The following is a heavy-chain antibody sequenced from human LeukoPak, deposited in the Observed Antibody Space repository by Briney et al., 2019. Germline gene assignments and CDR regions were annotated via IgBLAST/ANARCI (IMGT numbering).Heavy chain of an antibody. Sequence: SETLSLSCSVSGHSIRTGYYWDWIRQAPGEGLEWIGSLYYSGSTFYSPSLKSRVTISVDTSKNQFSLKLSSVTAADTAVYYCTRDRGATSFDYWGQGTLVTVSS. V-gene: IGHV4-38-2*02. CDR1: GHSIRTGYY. CDR2: LYYSGST. D-gene: IGHD2-15*01. CDR3: TRDRGATSFDY. J-gene: IGHJ4*02.